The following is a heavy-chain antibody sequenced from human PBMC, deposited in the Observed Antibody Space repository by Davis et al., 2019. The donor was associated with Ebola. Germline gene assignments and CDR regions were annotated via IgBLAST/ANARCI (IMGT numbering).Heavy chain of an antibody. D-gene: IGHD2-15*01. CDR2: IYYSGST. CDR1: GGSISSYY. Sequence: PGGSLRLSCTVSGGSISSYYWSWIRQPPGKGLEWIGYIYYSGSTNYNPSLKSRVTISVDTSKNQFSLKLSSVTAADTAVYYCAVVPRLYYYYMDVWGKGTTVTVSS. CDR3: AVVPRLYYYYMDV. V-gene: IGHV4-59*01. J-gene: IGHJ6*03.